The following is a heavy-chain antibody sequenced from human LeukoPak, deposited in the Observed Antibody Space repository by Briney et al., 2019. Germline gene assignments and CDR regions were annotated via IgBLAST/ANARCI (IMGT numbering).Heavy chain of an antibody. Sequence: SETLSLTCTVSGGSISSSSYYWGWIRQPPGKGLEWIGSIYYSGSTYYNPSLKSRVTISVDTSKNQFSLKLSSVTAADTAVYYCARVDSSSWGYYYYMDVWGKGTTATVSS. D-gene: IGHD6-6*01. CDR3: ARVDSSSWGYYYYMDV. CDR2: IYYSGST. CDR1: GGSISSSSYY. J-gene: IGHJ6*03. V-gene: IGHV4-39*07.